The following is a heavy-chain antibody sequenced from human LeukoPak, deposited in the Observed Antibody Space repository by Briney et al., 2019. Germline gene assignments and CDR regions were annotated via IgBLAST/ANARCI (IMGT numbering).Heavy chain of an antibody. V-gene: IGHV3-48*03. CDR2: ISSSGSTI. J-gene: IGHJ5*02. D-gene: IGHD3-3*01. CDR3: ATSQGFWNWFDP. Sequence: GGSLRLSCAASGFTFSSYEMNWVRQAPGKGLEWVSYISSSGSTIYYADSVKGRFTISRDNAKNSLYLQMNSLRAEDTAVYYCATSQGFWNWFDPWGQGTLVTVSS. CDR1: GFTFSSYE.